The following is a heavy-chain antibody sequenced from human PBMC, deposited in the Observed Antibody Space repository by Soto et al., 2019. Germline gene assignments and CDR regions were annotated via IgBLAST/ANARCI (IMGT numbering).Heavy chain of an antibody. D-gene: IGHD3-16*01. Sequence: QVQLVQSGPEVKKPEASVNVSCKASAYSYTSYGISWVRQAPGQGLEWMGWISAYNGQTNYAQKFRGRVTFTTDASTTTAFMQLRSLRSDDTAMYFCARDGRKELWAEGLTAMDVWGQGTTVTV. V-gene: IGHV1-18*01. CDR2: ISAYNGQT. CDR3: ARDGRKELWAEGLTAMDV. CDR1: AYSYTSYG. J-gene: IGHJ6*02.